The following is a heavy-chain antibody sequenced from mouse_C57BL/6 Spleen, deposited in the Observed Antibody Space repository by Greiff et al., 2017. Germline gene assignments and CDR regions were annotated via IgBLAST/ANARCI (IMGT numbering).Heavy chain of an antibody. CDR3: ARRRFYGSSSGWYFDV. CDR1: GYTFTSYW. V-gene: IGHV1-69*01. J-gene: IGHJ1*03. D-gene: IGHD1-1*01. Sequence: QVQLKQSGAELVMPGASVKLSCKASGYTFTSYWMHWVKQRPGQGLEWIGEIDPSDSYTNYNQKFKGKSTLTVDKSSSTAYMQLSSLTSEDSAVYYCARRRFYGSSSGWYFDVWGTGTTVTVSS. CDR2: IDPSDSYT.